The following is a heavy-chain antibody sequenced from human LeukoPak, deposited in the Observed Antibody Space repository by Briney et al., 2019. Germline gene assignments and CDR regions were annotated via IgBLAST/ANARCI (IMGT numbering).Heavy chain of an antibody. J-gene: IGHJ3*02. V-gene: IGHV4-30-4*01. D-gene: IGHD2-2*02. CDR3: ATIVVVPAAIKGGDAFDI. CDR2: IYHSGST. CDR1: GGSISSGDYY. Sequence: SQTLSLTCTVSGGSISSGDYYWSWIRQPPGKGLEWIGYIYHSGSTYYNPSLKSRVTISVDRSKNQFSLKLSSVTAADTAVYYCATIVVVPAAIKGGDAFDIWGQGTMVTVSS.